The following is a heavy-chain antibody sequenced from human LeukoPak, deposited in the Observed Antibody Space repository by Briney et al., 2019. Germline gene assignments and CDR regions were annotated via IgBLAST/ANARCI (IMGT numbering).Heavy chain of an antibody. D-gene: IGHD6-13*01. CDR1: GYTFTDYY. V-gene: IGHV1-46*01. Sequence: ASVKVSCKASGYTFTDYYMHWVRQAPGQGLEWMGIINPSGGSTSYAQKFQGRVTMTRDTSTSTVYMELSSLRSEDTAVYYCARSGAGPSSSWGVNWFDPWGQGTLVTVSS. J-gene: IGHJ5*02. CDR3: ARSGAGPSSSWGVNWFDP. CDR2: INPSGGST.